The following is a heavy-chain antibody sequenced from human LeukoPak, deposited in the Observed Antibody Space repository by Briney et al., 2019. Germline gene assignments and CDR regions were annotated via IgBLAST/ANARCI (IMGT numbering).Heavy chain of an antibody. CDR2: IHYSGAT. D-gene: IGHD2-8*01. CDR1: GGSISTYY. Sequence: SETLSLTCTVSGGSISTYYWSWIRQPPGKGPEWIGYIHYSGATSYNPSLKSRVTVSVDTSRNRLYLELTSVTAADTAIYYCAGGRMGLWPFDYWGQGTLVSVSS. V-gene: IGHV4-59*01. J-gene: IGHJ4*02. CDR3: AGGRMGLWPFDY.